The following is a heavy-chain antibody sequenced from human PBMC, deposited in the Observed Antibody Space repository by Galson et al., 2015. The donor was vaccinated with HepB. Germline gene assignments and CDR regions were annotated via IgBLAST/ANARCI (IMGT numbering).Heavy chain of an antibody. V-gene: IGHV1-2*02. Sequence: SVKVSCKASGSTFTGYYMHWVRQAPGQGLEWMGWINPNSGGTNYAQKFQGRVTMTRDTSISTAYMELSRLRSDDTAVYYCVGRGYSGYDLDYWGQGTLVTVSS. D-gene: IGHD5-12*01. CDR2: INPNSGGT. J-gene: IGHJ4*02. CDR1: GSTFTGYY. CDR3: VGRGYSGYDLDY.